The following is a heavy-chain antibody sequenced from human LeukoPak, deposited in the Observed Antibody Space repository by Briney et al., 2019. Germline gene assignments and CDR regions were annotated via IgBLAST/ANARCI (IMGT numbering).Heavy chain of an antibody. Sequence: GGSLRLSCAASGFTVSSDYVSWVRQAPGKGLEWVSVMYPGGSTHYADSVRGRFTISRDNSKNTVYLHMNSLRVDDTAVYYCARETFTIPFNYWGQGTLVTVSS. CDR1: GFTVSSDY. D-gene: IGHD5-24*01. CDR2: MYPGGST. V-gene: IGHV3-53*01. J-gene: IGHJ4*02. CDR3: ARETFTIPFNY.